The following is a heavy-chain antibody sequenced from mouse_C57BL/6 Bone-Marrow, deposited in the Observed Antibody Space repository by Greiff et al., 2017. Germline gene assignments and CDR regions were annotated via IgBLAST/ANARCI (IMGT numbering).Heavy chain of an antibody. CDR2: IDPSDSYT. V-gene: IGHV1-59*01. Sequence: QVQLKQPGAELVRPGTSVKLSCKASGYTFTSYWMHWVKQRPGQGLEWIGVIDPSDSYTNYNQKFKGKATLTVDTSSSTAYMQLSSLTSEDSAVYYCARRDYGLYFDYWGQGTTLTVSS. CDR3: ARRDYGLYFDY. J-gene: IGHJ2*01. D-gene: IGHD1-1*01. CDR1: GYTFTSYW.